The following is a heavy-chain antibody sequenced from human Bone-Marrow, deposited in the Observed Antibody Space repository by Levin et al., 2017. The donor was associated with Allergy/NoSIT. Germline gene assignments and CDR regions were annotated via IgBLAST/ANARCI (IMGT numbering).Heavy chain of an antibody. Sequence: GGSLRLSCAASGFTVGNNYLTWVRQAPGKGLEWVSLIYSDGSTYYIDSVKGRFTISRDSSKNTLYLQMNSLRVEDTAVYYCATNQPLLTLGYWGQGTLVTVSS. CDR3: ATNQPLLTLGY. D-gene: IGHD1-26*01. CDR1: GFTVGNNY. J-gene: IGHJ4*02. V-gene: IGHV3-66*01. CDR2: IYSDGST.